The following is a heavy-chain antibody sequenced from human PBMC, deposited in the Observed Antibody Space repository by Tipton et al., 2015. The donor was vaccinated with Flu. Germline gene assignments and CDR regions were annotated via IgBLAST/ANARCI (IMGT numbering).Heavy chain of an antibody. Sequence: SLRLSCACSGFTFSDYSMNWIRQAPGKGLEWVSYITTGDRTIYSADSVKGRFTISRDNAKNSLYLQMNSLRAEDTAVYFCARGGWGRVFDYWGQGTLVTVSS. CDR3: ARGGWGRVFDY. CDR1: GFTFSDYS. J-gene: IGHJ4*02. CDR2: ITTGDRTI. V-gene: IGHV3-11*04. D-gene: IGHD7-27*01.